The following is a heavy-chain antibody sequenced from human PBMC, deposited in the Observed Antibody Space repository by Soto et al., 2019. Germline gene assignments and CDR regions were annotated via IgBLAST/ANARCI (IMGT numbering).Heavy chain of an antibody. Sequence: QVQLVESGGGMVQPGKSLRLSCAVSGFTFRTYDMHWVRQAPGRGLEWVAVVSYDATYQNYAESVKGRFTVSRDNSKNTLYLQMNSLRAEDTAVYYRAKVSISKSSAVTFDSWGRGTLVTVSS. D-gene: IGHD2-15*01. CDR3: AKVSISKSSAVTFDS. CDR1: GFTFRTYD. CDR2: VSYDATYQ. V-gene: IGHV3-30*18. J-gene: IGHJ4*02.